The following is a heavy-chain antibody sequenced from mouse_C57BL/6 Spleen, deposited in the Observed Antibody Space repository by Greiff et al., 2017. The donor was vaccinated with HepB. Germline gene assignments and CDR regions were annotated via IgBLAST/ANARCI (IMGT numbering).Heavy chain of an antibody. V-gene: IGHV1-9*01. CDR1: GYTFTGYW. J-gene: IGHJ3*01. CDR3: ARLEGYYGAAFDY. CDR2: ILPGSGST. D-gene: IGHD1-1*01. Sequence: QVQLQQSGAELMKPGASVKLSCKATGYTFTGYWIEWVKQRPGHGLEWIGEILPGSGSTNYNEKFKGKATFTADTSSTTAYMQLSSLASEDAAIYYSARLEGYYGAAFDYWGQGTPVTVSA.